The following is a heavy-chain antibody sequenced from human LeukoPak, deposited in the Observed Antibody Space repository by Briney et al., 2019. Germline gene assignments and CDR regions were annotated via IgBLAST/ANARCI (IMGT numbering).Heavy chain of an antibody. CDR2: ISSSGSTI. V-gene: IGHV3-48*03. CDR3: ARDIYGGNWPNDY. J-gene: IGHJ4*02. CDR1: GFTFSSYE. D-gene: IGHD2-21*01. Sequence: GGSLRLSCAASGFTFSSYEMNWVRQAPGKGLEWVSYISSSGSTIYYADSVKGRFTISRDNAKNSLYLQMNSLRAEDTAVYHCARDIYGGNWPNDYWGQGTLVTVSS.